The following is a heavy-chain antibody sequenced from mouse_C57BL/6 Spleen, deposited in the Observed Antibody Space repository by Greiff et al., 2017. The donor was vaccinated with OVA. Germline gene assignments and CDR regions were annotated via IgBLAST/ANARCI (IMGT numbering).Heavy chain of an antibody. Sequence: QVQLQQSGAELLKPGASVKLSCKAPGYTFTGYWIEWVKQRPGHGLEWIGDILPGSGSTNYNEKFKDKATLTADTSNNTAYMQLSSLTTEDSAIYNCAGRGATVVGGYFDVWGTGTTVTVSS. CDR1: GYTFTGYW. CDR3: AGRGATVVGGYFDV. J-gene: IGHJ1*03. V-gene: IGHV1-9*01. CDR2: ILPGSGST. D-gene: IGHD1-1*01.